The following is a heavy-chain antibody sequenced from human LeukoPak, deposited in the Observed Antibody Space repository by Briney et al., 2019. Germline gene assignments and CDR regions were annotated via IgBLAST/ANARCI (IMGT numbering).Heavy chain of an antibody. Sequence: GGSLRLSCAASGFSFSSYAMSWVRQAPGKGLEWVPAIRDSGGSTYYADSVKGRFTISRDNAKNSLYLQMNSLRAEDTAVYYCARDFLHSMDYWGQGTLVTVSS. CDR1: GFSFSSYA. CDR3: ARDFLHSMDY. D-gene: IGHD4-11*01. CDR2: IRDSGGST. J-gene: IGHJ4*02. V-gene: IGHV3-23*01.